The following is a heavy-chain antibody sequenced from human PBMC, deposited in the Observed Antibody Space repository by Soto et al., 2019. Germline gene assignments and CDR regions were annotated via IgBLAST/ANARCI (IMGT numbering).Heavy chain of an antibody. CDR2: IYYSGST. V-gene: IGHV4-39*01. CDR3: ARGLLTAARSAFDY. Sequence: LSLTCTVSGGSISSSTYYWGWIRQPPGKGLEWIGSIYYSGSTHYNPSLKSRVTISVDTSKNQFSLKLSSVTAADTAVYYCARGLLTAARSAFDYWGQGTLVTVSS. J-gene: IGHJ4*02. CDR1: GGSISSSTYY. D-gene: IGHD6-6*01.